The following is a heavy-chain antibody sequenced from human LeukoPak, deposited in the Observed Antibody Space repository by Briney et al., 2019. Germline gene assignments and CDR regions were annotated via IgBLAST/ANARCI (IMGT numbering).Heavy chain of an antibody. CDR1: GFTVSSNY. Sequence: PGGSLRLSCAASGFTVSSNYMSWVRQAPGKGLEWVSVIYSGVSTYYADSVKGRFTISRDNSKNTLYLQMNGLRAEDTAVYYCATWAAAGSLSFDYWGQGTLVTVSS. V-gene: IGHV3-53*01. CDR3: ATWAAAGSLSFDY. CDR2: IYSGVST. J-gene: IGHJ4*02. D-gene: IGHD6-13*01.